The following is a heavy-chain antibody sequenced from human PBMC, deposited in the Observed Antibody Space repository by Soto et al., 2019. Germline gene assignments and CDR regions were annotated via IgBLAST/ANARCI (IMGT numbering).Heavy chain of an antibody. D-gene: IGHD3-10*01. CDR2: IYYSGST. CDR3: ARDGLYGGDR. V-gene: IGHV4-30-4*01. J-gene: IGHJ4*02. CDR1: GGSISSGDYY. Sequence: QVQLQESGPGLVKPSQTLSLTCTVSGGSISSGDYYWTWIRQPPGKGLEWIGNIYYSGSTYCNPSLSSRLSLSVDTSKNQFSLKLSSVTAADTAVYYCARDGLYGGDRWGQGTLVTVSS.